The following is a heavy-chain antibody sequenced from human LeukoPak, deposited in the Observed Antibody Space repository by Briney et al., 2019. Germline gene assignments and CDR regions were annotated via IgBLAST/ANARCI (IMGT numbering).Heavy chain of an antibody. Sequence: SYISSSSTIYYADSVKGRFTISRDNAKNSLYLQMNSLRDEDTAVYYCARGEGRPGYFDYWGQGTLVTVSS. CDR2: ISSSSTI. CDR3: ARGEGRPGYFDY. J-gene: IGHJ4*02. V-gene: IGHV3-48*02. D-gene: IGHD1-14*01.